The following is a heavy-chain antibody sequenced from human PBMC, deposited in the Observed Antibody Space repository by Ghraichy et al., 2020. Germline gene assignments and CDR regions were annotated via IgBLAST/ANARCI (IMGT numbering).Heavy chain of an antibody. V-gene: IGHV1-2*02. CDR2: INPNSGGT. J-gene: IGHJ4*02. Sequence: ASVKVSCKASGYTFTGYYMHWVRQAPGQGLEWMGWINPNSGGTNYAQKFQGRVTMTRDTSISTAYMELSRLRSDDTAVYYCARGRNDFWSGYFSLFDYWGQGTLVTVSS. CDR1: GYTFTGYY. CDR3: ARGRNDFWSGYFSLFDY. D-gene: IGHD3-3*01.